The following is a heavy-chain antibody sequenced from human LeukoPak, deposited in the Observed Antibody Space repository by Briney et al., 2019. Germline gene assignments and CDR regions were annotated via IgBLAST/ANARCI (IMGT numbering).Heavy chain of an antibody. CDR1: EFTFSSYS. Sequence: GGSLRLSCAASEFTFSSYSMNWVRQAPGKGLEWVSYISSSSSTIYYADSVKGRFTISRDNAKNSLYLQMNGLRAEDTAVYYCARDKYYGPGSYYGADYWGQGTLVTVSS. CDR3: ARDKYYGPGSYYGADY. D-gene: IGHD3-10*01. J-gene: IGHJ4*02. CDR2: ISSSSSTI. V-gene: IGHV3-48*04.